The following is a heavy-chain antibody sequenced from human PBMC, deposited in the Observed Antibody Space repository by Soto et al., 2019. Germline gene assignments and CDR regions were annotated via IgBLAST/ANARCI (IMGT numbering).Heavy chain of an antibody. CDR2: IIPIFGTA. CDR3: ARVPCCSGGSCYNYGMDV. Sequence: QVQLVQSGAEVKKPGSSVKVSCKASGGTFSSYAISWVRQAPGQGLEWMGGIIPIFGTANYAQKFQGRVTITADESTSTAYMELSSLRSEDTAVYYCARVPCCSGGSCYNYGMDVWGQGTTVTVSS. V-gene: IGHV1-69*12. D-gene: IGHD2-15*01. CDR1: GGTFSSYA. J-gene: IGHJ6*02.